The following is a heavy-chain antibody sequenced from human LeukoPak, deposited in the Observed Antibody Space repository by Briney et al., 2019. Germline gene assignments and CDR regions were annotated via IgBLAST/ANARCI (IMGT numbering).Heavy chain of an antibody. D-gene: IGHD3-9*01. CDR1: GFTFSSYK. Sequence: GGSLRLSCAASGFTFSSYKMNWVRQAPGKGLEWVSYISSSGSIIYYADSVKGRFTISRDNAKNSLYLQMNSLRAEDTAVYYCARVDYDILTGSTYGMDVWGQGTTVTVSS. CDR2: ISSSGSII. J-gene: IGHJ6*02. CDR3: ARVDYDILTGSTYGMDV. V-gene: IGHV3-48*03.